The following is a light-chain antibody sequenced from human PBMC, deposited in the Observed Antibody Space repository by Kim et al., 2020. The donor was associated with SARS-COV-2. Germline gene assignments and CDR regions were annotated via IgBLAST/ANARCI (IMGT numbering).Light chain of an antibody. J-gene: IGKJ1*01. Sequence: EIVMTQSPVTLSVSPGERVTLSCRASQTVSSSLAWYQQKPGQAPRLLIYGASARATGIPARFSGSASGTEFTLTISSLQSEDFAVYYCQRYYNWPRAFGQGAKVDI. V-gene: IGKV3-15*01. CDR1: QTVSSS. CDR3: QRYYNWPRA. CDR2: GAS.